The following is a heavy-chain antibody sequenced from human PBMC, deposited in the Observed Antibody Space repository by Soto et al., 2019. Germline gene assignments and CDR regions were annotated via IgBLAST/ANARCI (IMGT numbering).Heavy chain of an antibody. Sequence: SETLSLTCTVSGGSISSGGYYWSWIRQHPGKGLEWIGYIYYSGSTYYNPSLKSRVTISVDTSKNQFSLKLSSVTAADTAVYYCVSSPSFGGVADYFDYWGQGTLVTVSS. J-gene: IGHJ4*02. CDR2: IYYSGST. D-gene: IGHD3-16*01. V-gene: IGHV4-31*03. CDR3: VSSPSFGGVADYFDY. CDR1: GGSISSGGYY.